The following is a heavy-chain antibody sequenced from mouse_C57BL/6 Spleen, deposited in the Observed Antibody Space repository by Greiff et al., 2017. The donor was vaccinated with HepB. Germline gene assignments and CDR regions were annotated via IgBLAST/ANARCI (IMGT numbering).Heavy chain of an antibody. CDR1: GYAFSSSW. D-gene: IGHD1-1*01. J-gene: IGHJ2*01. CDR2: IYPGDGDT. Sequence: VQVVESGPELVKPGASVKISCKASGYAFSSSWMNWVKQRPGKGLEWIGRIYPGDGDTNYNGKFKGKATLTADKSSSTAYMQLSSLTSEDSAVYFCARKGFTTVPFDYWGQGTTLTVSS. V-gene: IGHV1-82*01. CDR3: ARKGFTTVPFDY.